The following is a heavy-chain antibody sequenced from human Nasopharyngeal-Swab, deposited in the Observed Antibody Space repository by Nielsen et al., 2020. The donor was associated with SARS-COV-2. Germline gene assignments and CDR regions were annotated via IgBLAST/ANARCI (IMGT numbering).Heavy chain of an antibody. CDR3: AREGAGSETIYYYYYMDV. Sequence: RQAPGKGLEWIGSIYYSGSTYYNPSLKSRVTISVDTSKNQFSLKLSSVTAADTAVYYCAREGAGSETIYYYYYMDVWGKGTTVTVSS. J-gene: IGHJ6*03. V-gene: IGHV4-39*07. D-gene: IGHD1-14*01. CDR2: IYYSGST.